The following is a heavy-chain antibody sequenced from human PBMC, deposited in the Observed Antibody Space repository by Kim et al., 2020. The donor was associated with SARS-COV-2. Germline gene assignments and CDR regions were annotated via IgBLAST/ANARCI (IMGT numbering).Heavy chain of an antibody. V-gene: IGHV3-21*01. J-gene: IGHJ6*02. Sequence: SVKGRFTISRDNAKNSLYLQMNSLRAEDTAVYYCARRGIAVHYYYYGMDVWGQGTTVTVSS. D-gene: IGHD6-19*01. CDR3: ARRGIAVHYYYYGMDV.